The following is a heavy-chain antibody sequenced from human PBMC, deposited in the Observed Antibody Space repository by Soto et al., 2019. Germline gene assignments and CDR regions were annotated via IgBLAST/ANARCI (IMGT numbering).Heavy chain of an antibody. CDR1: GFPFSSYW. Sequence: GGSMRLSCAASGFPFSSYWMHWVRHTPGKGLVWVSRINGDGSSTSYADSVQGRFTISRDNAKNTLYLQMNSLRAEDTAVYYCARDLSGGVIALDAFDIWGQGRMVT. J-gene: IGHJ3*02. D-gene: IGHD3-16*02. CDR2: INGDGSST. CDR3: ARDLSGGVIALDAFDI. V-gene: IGHV3-74*01.